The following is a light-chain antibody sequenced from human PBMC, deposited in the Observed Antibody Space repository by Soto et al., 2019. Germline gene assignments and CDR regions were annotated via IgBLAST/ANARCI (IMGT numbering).Light chain of an antibody. CDR1: QDINTY. CDR2: DAS. V-gene: IGKV1-33*01. Sequence: DIQMTQSPSSLSASVGDRCTITCQASQDINTYLNWYQQKPGKAPKLLXYDASNLETGVPSRFSGGGSGTHFTFTISSLQAEDLEPYYCQQYDILHRTFGQGTKVDIK. J-gene: IGKJ2*02. CDR3: QQYDILHRT.